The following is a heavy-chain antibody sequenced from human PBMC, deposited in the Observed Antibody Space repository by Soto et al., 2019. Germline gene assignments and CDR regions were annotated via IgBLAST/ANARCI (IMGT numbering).Heavy chain of an antibody. V-gene: IGHV3-23*01. Sequence: GGSLRLSCAASGFTFSSYAMSWVRQAPGKGLEWVSAISGSGGSTYYADSVKGRFTISRDNSKNTLYLQMNSLRAEDTAVYYCAKDQEPSIVGTRVFDYWGQGTLVTVSS. CDR1: GFTFSSYA. J-gene: IGHJ4*02. CDR3: AKDQEPSIVGTRVFDY. D-gene: IGHD1-26*01. CDR2: ISGSGGST.